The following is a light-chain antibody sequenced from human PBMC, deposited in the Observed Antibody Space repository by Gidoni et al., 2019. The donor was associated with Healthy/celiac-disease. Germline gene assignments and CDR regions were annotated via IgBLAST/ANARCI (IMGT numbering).Light chain of an antibody. CDR1: KLGDKY. CDR2: QDS. V-gene: IGLV3-1*01. J-gene: IGLJ1*01. Sequence: SYELTPPPSVSVSPGQTASITCSGDKLGDKYACWYQQKPGQSPVLVIYQDSKRPSGIPERFSGSNSGNTATLTISGTQAMDEADYYCQAWDSSTASFGTGTKVTVL. CDR3: QAWDSSTAS.